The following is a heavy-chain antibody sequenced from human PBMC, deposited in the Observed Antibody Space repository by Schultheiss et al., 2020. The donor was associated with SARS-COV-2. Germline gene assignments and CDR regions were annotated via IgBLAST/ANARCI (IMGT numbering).Heavy chain of an antibody. CDR1: GGSFSGYY. CDR3: ARHRYSSSSYYFDY. CDR2: FYHSGST. V-gene: IGHV4-59*08. D-gene: IGHD6-13*01. Sequence: SETLSLTCAVYGGSFSGYYWSWIRQPPGKGLEWIGYFYHSGSTNYNPSLRSRVTISVDTSKNQFSLKLSSVTAADTAVYYCARHRYSSSSYYFDYWGQGTLVTVSS. J-gene: IGHJ4*02.